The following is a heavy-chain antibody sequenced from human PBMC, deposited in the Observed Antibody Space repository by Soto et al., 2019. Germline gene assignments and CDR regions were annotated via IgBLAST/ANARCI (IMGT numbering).Heavy chain of an antibody. CDR1: GFNFSNHW. Sequence: PGGSLRLSXAASGFNFSNHWMHWVRQRPGEGLVWVSRITSDGKSKAYAESVKGRFAISRDNAKNTLYLQMNGLTAEDTAVYYCARESGDWPLNWFDPWGLGTLVTVSS. D-gene: IGHD2-21*02. V-gene: IGHV3-74*01. J-gene: IGHJ5*02. CDR3: ARESGDWPLNWFDP. CDR2: ITSDGKSK.